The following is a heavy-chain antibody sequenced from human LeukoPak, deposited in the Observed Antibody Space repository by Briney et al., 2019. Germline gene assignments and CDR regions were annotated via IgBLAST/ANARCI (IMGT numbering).Heavy chain of an antibody. J-gene: IGHJ3*02. D-gene: IGHD6-13*01. Sequence: ASVKVSCKASGYTFNRYGMNWVRQAPGQGLEWMGIINPSGASTSYAQKFQGRVTMTRDMSTSTVYMELSSLRSEDTAVYYCARIGAAENDDAFDIWGQGTMVTVSS. CDR1: GYTFNRYG. V-gene: IGHV1-46*02. CDR2: INPSGAST. CDR3: ARIGAAENDDAFDI.